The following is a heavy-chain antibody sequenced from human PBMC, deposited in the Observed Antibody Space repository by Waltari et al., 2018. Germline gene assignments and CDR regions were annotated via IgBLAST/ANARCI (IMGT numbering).Heavy chain of an antibody. CDR1: GFTFSIYW. V-gene: IGHV3-74*03. CDR3: VRYVVVTAGDY. Sequence: EVQLVESGGGLVQPGGSLRLSCEASGFTFSIYWMHWVRQVPGKGLVWVGRITGDGSGTTYAASVKGRFTSSRDNAKNTLFLQMNSLRDEDTAVYYCVRYVVVTAGDYWGQGTLVAVSS. D-gene: IGHD2-21*02. J-gene: IGHJ4*02. CDR2: ITGDGSGT.